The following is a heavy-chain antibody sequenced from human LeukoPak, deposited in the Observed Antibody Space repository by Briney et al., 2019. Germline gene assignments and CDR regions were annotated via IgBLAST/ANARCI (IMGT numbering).Heavy chain of an antibody. V-gene: IGHV3-23*01. J-gene: IGHJ4*02. Sequence: PGGSLRLSCVVSGITFSSYAMNWVRQAPGKGLEWVSGISPSGASKFYADSVKGRFTISRDNSKNTLYFQLHSLRAEDTALYYCAKDRILANFAGGFDYWGQGTPVTVSS. CDR1: GITFSSYA. CDR2: ISPSGASK. D-gene: IGHD1-26*01. CDR3: AKDRILANFAGGFDY.